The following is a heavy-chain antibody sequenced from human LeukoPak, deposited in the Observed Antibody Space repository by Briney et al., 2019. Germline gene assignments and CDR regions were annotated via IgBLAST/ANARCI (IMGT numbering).Heavy chain of an antibody. D-gene: IGHD6-6*01. CDR3: ARPSTKYSSSSGYFQH. CDR2: IYYSGSM. CDR1: GGSISSYSYH. J-gene: IGHJ1*01. V-gene: IGHV4-39*01. Sequence: SETLSLTCTVSGGSISSYSYHWGWIRQPPGKGLEWIGSIYYSGSMYYNPSLKSRVTISVDTSKDQFSLKLSSVTAADTAVYYCARPSTKYSSSSGYFQHWGQGTLVTVSS.